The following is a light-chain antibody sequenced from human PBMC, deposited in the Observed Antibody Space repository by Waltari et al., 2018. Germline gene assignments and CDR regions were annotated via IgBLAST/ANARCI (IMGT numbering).Light chain of an antibody. V-gene: IGKV1-33*01. J-gene: IGKJ2*01. Sequence: DIQMTQSPSSLSASVGDRVTITCQASQDISRYLNWFQQKPGKASKLLISDVSNLQRGVPSRFSGSGSGTDFSVTISSLQPEDAATYYCQQYETLPYTFGQGTTL. CDR3: QQYETLPYT. CDR1: QDISRY. CDR2: DVS.